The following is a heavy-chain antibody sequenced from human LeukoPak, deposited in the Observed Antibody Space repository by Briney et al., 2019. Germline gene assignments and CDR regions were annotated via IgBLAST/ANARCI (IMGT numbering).Heavy chain of an antibody. J-gene: IGHJ6*03. Sequence: PSETLSLTCAVSGASFSGYFWNWIRQPPGKGLEWIGYIYYSGSTNYNPSLKSRVTISVDTSKNQFSLKLTSVTAADTAVYYCARTTEGGYTYGYFYYYYMDVWGKGTTVTISS. CDR3: ARTTEGGYTYGYFYYYYMDV. CDR2: IYYSGST. CDR1: GASFSGYF. V-gene: IGHV4-59*01. D-gene: IGHD5-18*01.